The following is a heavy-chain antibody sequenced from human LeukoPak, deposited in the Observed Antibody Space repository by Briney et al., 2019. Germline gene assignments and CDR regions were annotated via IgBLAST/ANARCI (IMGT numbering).Heavy chain of an antibody. CDR1: GYTFTSCD. V-gene: IGHV1-8*01. CDR2: MNPNSGNT. CDR3: TRGSSGRRDN. Sequence: GASVTVSCKASGYTFTSCDINWVRQAPGQGLEWMGWMNPNSGNTGYGQSFQGRITMTRDISTGTAYMELSNLTSEDTAIYYCTRGSSGRRDNWGQGTLVTVSA. D-gene: IGHD6-19*01. J-gene: IGHJ4*02.